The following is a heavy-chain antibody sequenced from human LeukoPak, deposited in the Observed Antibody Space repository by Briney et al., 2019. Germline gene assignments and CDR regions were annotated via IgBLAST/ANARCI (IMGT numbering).Heavy chain of an antibody. Sequence: SETLSLTCTVSGGSISSYYWSWIRQPPGKGLEWTGYIYYSGSTNYNPSLKSRVTISVDTSKNQFSLKLSSVTAADTAVYYCARGAATAATPFDYWGQGTLVTVSS. CDR2: IYYSGST. CDR1: GGSISSYY. J-gene: IGHJ4*02. CDR3: ARGAATAATPFDY. D-gene: IGHD2-2*02. V-gene: IGHV4-59*01.